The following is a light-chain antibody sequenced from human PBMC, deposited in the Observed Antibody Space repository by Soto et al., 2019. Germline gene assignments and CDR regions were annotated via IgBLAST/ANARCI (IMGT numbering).Light chain of an antibody. J-gene: IGLJ2*01. V-gene: IGLV2-14*01. CDR2: DVI. Sequence: QSALTQPASVSGSPGQSITISCTGTSSDVGGYNYVSWYQQHPGKAPKLMIYDVINRPSGVSNRFSGSKSGNTASLTMSGLQAEDEADYYCSSYTSSGTRVFGGGTKVTVL. CDR1: SSDVGGYNY. CDR3: SSYTSSGTRV.